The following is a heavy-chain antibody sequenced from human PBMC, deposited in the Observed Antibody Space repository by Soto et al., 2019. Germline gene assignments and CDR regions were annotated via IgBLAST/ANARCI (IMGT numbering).Heavy chain of an antibody. V-gene: IGHV4-30-4*01. Sequence: ASETLSLTCTVSGGSISSGDYYWSWIRQPPGKGLEWIGYIYYSGSTYYNPSLKSRVTISVDTSKNQFSLKLSSVTAADTAVYYCATQIVWRGYSSYYGMDVWGQGTTVTVS. CDR1: GGSISSGDYY. D-gene: IGHD5-18*01. CDR2: IYYSGST. J-gene: IGHJ6*02. CDR3: ATQIVWRGYSSYYGMDV.